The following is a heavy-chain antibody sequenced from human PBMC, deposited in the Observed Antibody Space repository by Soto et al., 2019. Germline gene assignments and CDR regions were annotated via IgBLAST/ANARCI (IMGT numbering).Heavy chain of an antibody. D-gene: IGHD6-13*01. CDR1: GFTFSSYA. CDR2: ISGSDGST. Sequence: EVQLLESGGGLVQPGGSLRLSCAASGFTFSSYAMNWVRQAPGKGLEWVSVISGSDGSTYYADSVKGRFTISRDNSKHTRDPQVNCLRAEDTAVYDCARRSSSWYFDYWGQGTLVTVSS. CDR3: ARRSSSWYFDY. J-gene: IGHJ4*02. V-gene: IGHV3-23*01.